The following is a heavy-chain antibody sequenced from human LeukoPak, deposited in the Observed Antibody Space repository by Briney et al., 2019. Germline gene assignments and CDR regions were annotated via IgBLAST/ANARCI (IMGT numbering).Heavy chain of an antibody. CDR3: ARDQSGCSGGSCYKGASYYYYMDV. J-gene: IGHJ6*03. CDR2: IYITGST. CDR1: GGSISGYY. V-gene: IGHV4-4*09. Sequence: SETLSLTCTVSGGSISGYYWSWIRQPPGKGLEWIGHIYITGSTNYNPSLKSRVTMSVDTSKNQFSLRLTSVTAADTAVYYCARDQSGCSGGSCYKGASYYYYMDVWGKGTTVTVSS. D-gene: IGHD2-15*01.